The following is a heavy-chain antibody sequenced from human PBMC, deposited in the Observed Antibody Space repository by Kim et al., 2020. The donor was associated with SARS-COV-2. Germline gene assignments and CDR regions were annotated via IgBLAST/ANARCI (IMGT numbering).Heavy chain of an antibody. V-gene: IGHV3-30*18. CDR2: ISYDGSNK. J-gene: IGHJ4*02. CDR1: GFTFSSYG. D-gene: IGHD3-3*01. CDR3: AKGQDYDFWSGEAIDY. Sequence: GGSLRLSCAASGFTFSSYGMHWVRQAPGKGLEWVAVISYDGSNKYYADSVKGRFTISRDNSKNTLYLQMNSLRAEDTAVYYCAKGQDYDFWSGEAIDYWGQGTLVTVSS.